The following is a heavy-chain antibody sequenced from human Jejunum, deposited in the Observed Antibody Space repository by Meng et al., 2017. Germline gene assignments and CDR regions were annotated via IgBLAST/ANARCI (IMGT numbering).Heavy chain of an antibody. J-gene: IGHJ5*01. Sequence: ALMGGFGGALVKPGGALRLFCVPSGFRFSDDHMAWIRQAPGKGLEWISYISVGGSIIYYADSVKGRFTISRDDAKNSVYLQMNSLRAEDTAVYYCARDGRHRRFDSWGQGTLVTVSS. V-gene: IGHV3-11*01. CDR2: ISVGGSII. CDR3: ARDGRHRRFDS. D-gene: IGHD1-26*01. CDR1: GFRFSDDH.